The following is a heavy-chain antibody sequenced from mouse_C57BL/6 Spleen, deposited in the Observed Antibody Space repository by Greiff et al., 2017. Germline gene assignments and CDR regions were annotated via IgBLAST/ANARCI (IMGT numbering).Heavy chain of an antibody. CDR2: IYPGDGDT. CDR1: GYAFSSSW. D-gene: IGHD1-1*01. Sequence: QVQLQQSGPELVKPGASVKISCKASGYAFSSSWMNWVKQRPGKGLEWIGRIYPGDGDTNYNGKFKGKGTLAADKSSSTANMQLSSLTSADSAVYYCANFTTVDYYAMDYWGQGTSVTVSS. CDR3: ANFTTVDYYAMDY. J-gene: IGHJ4*01. V-gene: IGHV1-82*01.